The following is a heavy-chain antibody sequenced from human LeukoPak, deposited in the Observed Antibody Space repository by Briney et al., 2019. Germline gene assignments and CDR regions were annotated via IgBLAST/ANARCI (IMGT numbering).Heavy chain of an antibody. CDR1: GYTVTSYG. V-gene: IGHV1-18*01. CDR2: ISAYNGNT. Sequence: ASVKVSCKASGYTVTSYGISWVRQAPGQGLEWMGWISAYNGNTNYAQKLQGRVTMTTDTSTSTAYMELRSLRSDDTAEYYCARDYRYYDYVWGSYRYTIVDYWGQGTLVTVSS. J-gene: IGHJ4*02. D-gene: IGHD3-16*02. CDR3: ARDYRYYDYVWGSYRYTIVDY.